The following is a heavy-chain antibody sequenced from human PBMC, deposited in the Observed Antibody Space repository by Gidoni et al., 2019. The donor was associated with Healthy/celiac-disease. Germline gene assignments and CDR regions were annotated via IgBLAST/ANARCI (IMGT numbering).Heavy chain of an antibody. D-gene: IGHD2-15*01. V-gene: IGHV3-15*07. J-gene: IGHJ6*02. CDR3: TTRYCSGGSCQGGSPEGLYYGMDV. CDR2: IKSKTDGGTT. Sequence: EVQLVESGGGLVKPGGSLRLSCAASGFTFSTAWMNWVRQAPGKGLEWVGRIKSKTDGGTTDYAAPVKGRFTISRDDSKNTLYLQMNSLKTEDTAVYYCTTRYCSGGSCQGGSPEGLYYGMDVWGQGTTVTVSS. CDR1: GFTFSTAW.